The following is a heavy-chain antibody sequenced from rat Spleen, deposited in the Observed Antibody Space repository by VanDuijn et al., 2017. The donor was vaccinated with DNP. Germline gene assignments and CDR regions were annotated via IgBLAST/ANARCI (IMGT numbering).Heavy chain of an antibody. D-gene: IGHD1-1*01. CDR2: ITNTASHT. CDR3: ARSVSYGGHWFAY. CDR1: GFTFSKFW. J-gene: IGHJ3*01. V-gene: IGHV5-31*01. Sequence: EVQLVESGGGLVQPGRSLKLSCVASGFTFSKFWMTWIRQVPGEGLEWIASITNTASHTYYLDSVKGRFTVSRDNAESSLFLQMNSPRYEETANYYCARSVSYGGHWFAYWGQGTLVTVSS.